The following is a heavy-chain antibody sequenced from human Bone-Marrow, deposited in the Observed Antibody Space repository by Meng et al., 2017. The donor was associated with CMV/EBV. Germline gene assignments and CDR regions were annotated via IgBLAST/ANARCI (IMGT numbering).Heavy chain of an antibody. Sequence: AASGFTFSSYAMSWVRQAPGKGLEWVSAISGSGGSTYYADSVKGRFTISRDNSKNTLYLQMNSLRAEDTAVYYCAKDDSNWGGEFDYWGQGTLVTVSS. D-gene: IGHD7-27*01. CDR1: GFTFSSYA. J-gene: IGHJ4*02. CDR2: ISGSGGST. CDR3: AKDDSNWGGEFDY. V-gene: IGHV3-23*01.